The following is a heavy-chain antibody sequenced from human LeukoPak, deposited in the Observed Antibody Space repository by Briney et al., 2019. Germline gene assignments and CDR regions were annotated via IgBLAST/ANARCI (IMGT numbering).Heavy chain of an antibody. D-gene: IGHD4-17*01. CDR2: ISSNGGST. J-gene: IGHJ4*02. Sequence: PGGSLRLSCAASGFTFSSYAMHWVRQAPGKGLEYVSAISSNGGSTYYANSVKGRFTISRDNSKNTPYLQMGSLRAEDMAVYYCARGWDYGDYLYYFDYWGQGTLVTVSS. CDR1: GFTFSSYA. CDR3: ARGWDYGDYLYYFDY. V-gene: IGHV3-64*01.